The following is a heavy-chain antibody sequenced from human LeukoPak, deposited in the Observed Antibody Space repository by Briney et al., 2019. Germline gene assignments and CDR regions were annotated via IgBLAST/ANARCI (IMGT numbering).Heavy chain of an antibody. Sequence: SETLSLTCTVSGGSISSYYWSWIRQPPGKGLEWIGYIYTSGSTNYNPSHKSRVTISVDTSKNQFSLKLSSVTAADTAVYYCARQGDSGSYPNWFDPWGQGTLVTVSS. CDR2: IYTSGST. V-gene: IGHV4-4*09. CDR1: GGSISSYY. D-gene: IGHD1-26*01. J-gene: IGHJ5*02. CDR3: ARQGDSGSYPNWFDP.